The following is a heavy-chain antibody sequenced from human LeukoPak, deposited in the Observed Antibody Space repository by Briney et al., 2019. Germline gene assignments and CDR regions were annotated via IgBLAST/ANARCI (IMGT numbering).Heavy chain of an antibody. V-gene: IGHV3-23*01. Sequence: GRSLRLSCVASGFTFSNHAMTWVRQAPRKGLGWVSAISADAVDTFYAPSVKGRFTISREHSKNTTYLQINSLRAEDTAIYYCAKDVWWSVSWGQGTLVTVSS. J-gene: IGHJ5*02. CDR2: ISADAVDT. D-gene: IGHD2-8*02. CDR1: GFTFSNHA. CDR3: AKDVWWSVS.